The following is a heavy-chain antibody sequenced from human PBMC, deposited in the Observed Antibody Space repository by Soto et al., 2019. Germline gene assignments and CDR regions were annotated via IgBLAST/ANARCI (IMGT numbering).Heavy chain of an antibody. V-gene: IGHV3-72*01. CDR2: TRNKANSYTT. D-gene: IGHD3-22*01. Sequence: EVQLVESGGGLVQPGGSLRLSCAASGFTFSDHYMDWVRQAPGKGLEWVGRTRNKANSYTTEYAASVKGRFTISRDDSKNSLYLQMNRLTTEDTAVYYCARGATYYYDSSGYYYPRVYYYYGMDVWGQGTTVTVSS. J-gene: IGHJ6*02. CDR3: ARGATYYYDSSGYYYPRVYYYYGMDV. CDR1: GFTFSDHY.